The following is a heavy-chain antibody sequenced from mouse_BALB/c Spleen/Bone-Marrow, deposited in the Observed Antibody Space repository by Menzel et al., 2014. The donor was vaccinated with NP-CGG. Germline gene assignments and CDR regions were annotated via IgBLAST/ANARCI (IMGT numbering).Heavy chain of an antibody. J-gene: IGHJ2*01. V-gene: IGHV1-69*02. D-gene: IGHD4-1*01. CDR3: ARNWVYFDY. CDR1: GYTFTSYW. CDR2: IDPSGSET. Sequence: QVQLQQPGAELVKPGAPVKLSCKASGYTFTSYWMNWVKQRPGRGLEWIGRIDPSGSETHYNQKFKDKATLTVDKSSSTAYIQLSSLTSEDSAVYYCARNWVYFDYWGQGTTLTVSS.